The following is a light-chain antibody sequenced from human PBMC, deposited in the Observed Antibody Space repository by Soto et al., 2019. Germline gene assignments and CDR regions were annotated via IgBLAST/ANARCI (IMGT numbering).Light chain of an antibody. CDR2: DAS. Sequence: DIVLTQSPATLSLSPGERATLSCRASQSVSSYLAWYQQKPGQGPRLLIHDASKRATDNPASFTGSGSGTDFTLTISSLEPEDFALYFCQHRRPSTFGQVTKV. CDR1: QSVSSY. V-gene: IGKV3-11*01. J-gene: IGKJ1*01. CDR3: QHRRPST.